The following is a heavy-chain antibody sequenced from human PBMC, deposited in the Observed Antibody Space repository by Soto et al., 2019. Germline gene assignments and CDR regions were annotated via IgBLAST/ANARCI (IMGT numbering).Heavy chain of an antibody. CDR1: GGTFSSYA. Sequence: QVQLVQSGAEVKKPGSSVNVSCKASGGTFSSYAISWVRQAPGQGLEWMGGIIPIFGTANYAQKFQGRVTITADESTSTAYMELSSLRSEDTAVYYCARRPRYYGSGSDKNWFDPWGQGTLVTVSS. CDR3: ARRPRYYGSGSDKNWFDP. V-gene: IGHV1-69*01. J-gene: IGHJ5*02. CDR2: IIPIFGTA. D-gene: IGHD3-10*01.